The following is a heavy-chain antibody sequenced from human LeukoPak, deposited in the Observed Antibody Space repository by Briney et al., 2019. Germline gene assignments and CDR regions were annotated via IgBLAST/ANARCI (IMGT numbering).Heavy chain of an antibody. CDR1: GGTFSSYA. V-gene: IGHV1-69*01. J-gene: IGHJ4*02. CDR3: AREDSSSGYFDY. CDR2: IIPIFGTA. D-gene: IGHD6-13*01. Sequence: GASVKVSCKASGGTFSSYAISWVRQAPGQGLEWMGGIIPIFGTANYAQTFQGRVTITADESTSTAYMELSSLRSEDTAVYYCAREDSSSGYFDYWGQGTLVTVSS.